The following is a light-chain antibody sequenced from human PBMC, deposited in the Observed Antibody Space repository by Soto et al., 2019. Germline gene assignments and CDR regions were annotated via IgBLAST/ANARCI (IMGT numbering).Light chain of an antibody. CDR2: WAS. Sequence: DIVMTQSPDSLAVSLGERATINCKSSQSVLSTSNNERYLAWYQHKPGQPPKLLISWASTRESGVPDRFSGSGSWTDFTLTISSLQAEDVAVYYCQQYYSTPPTFGQGTKVEIK. J-gene: IGKJ1*01. CDR1: QSVLSTSNNERY. CDR3: QQYYSTPPT. V-gene: IGKV4-1*01.